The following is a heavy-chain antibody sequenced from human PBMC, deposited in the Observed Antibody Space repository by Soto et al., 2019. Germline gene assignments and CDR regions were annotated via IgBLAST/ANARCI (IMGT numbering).Heavy chain of an antibody. CDR1: GFTFSSYA. CDR2: ISSSGGST. V-gene: IGHV3-23*01. D-gene: IGHD2-2*01. Sequence: GGSLRLSCAASGFTFSSYAMSWVRQAPGKGLEWVSAISSSGGSTYYADSVKGRFTISRDNSKNTLYLQMNSLRAEDTAVYYCATLSVGYCSSTSCYAPYWGQGTLVTVSS. J-gene: IGHJ4*02. CDR3: ATLSVGYCSSTSCYAPY.